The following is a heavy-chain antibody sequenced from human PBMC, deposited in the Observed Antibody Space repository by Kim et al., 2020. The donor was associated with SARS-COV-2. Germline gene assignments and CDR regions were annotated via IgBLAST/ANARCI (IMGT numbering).Heavy chain of an antibody. CDR2: INPSGGAT. V-gene: IGHV1-46*01. J-gene: IGHJ4*02. D-gene: IGHD3-22*01. Sequence: ASVKVSCKASGYIFTSYHMHWVRQAPGQGLECLGIINPSGGATNYAQKFQGRVTMTRDTSTSTVYMELSSLRSEDTAVYYCARAFDRSGYAIGDYWGQGTPVTVSS. CDR1: GYIFTSYH. CDR3: ARAFDRSGYAIGDY.